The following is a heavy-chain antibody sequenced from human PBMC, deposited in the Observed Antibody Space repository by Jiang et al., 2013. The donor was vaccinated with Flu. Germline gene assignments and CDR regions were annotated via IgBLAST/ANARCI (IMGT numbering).Heavy chain of an antibody. CDR1: GFTFSSYS. J-gene: IGHJ4*02. Sequence: VQLVESGGGLVKPGGSLRLSCAASGFTFSSYSMNWVRQAPGKGLEWVSSISSSSSYIYYADSVKGRFTISRDNAKNSLYLQMNSLRAEDTAVYYCARDQWELLPFDYWGPGNPGHRLL. CDR3: ARDQWELLPFDY. V-gene: IGHV3-21*01. CDR2: ISSSSSYI. D-gene: IGHD1-26*01.